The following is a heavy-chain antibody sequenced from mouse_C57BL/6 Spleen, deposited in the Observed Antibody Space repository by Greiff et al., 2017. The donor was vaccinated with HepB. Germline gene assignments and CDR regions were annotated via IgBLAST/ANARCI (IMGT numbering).Heavy chain of an antibody. D-gene: IGHD2-3*01. CDR2: IDPNSGGT. V-gene: IGHV1-72*01. CDR3: ANDDGPYGGFAY. CDR1: GYTFTSYW. Sequence: QVQLKQPGAELVKPGASVKLSCKASGYTFTSYWMHWVKQRPGRGLEWIGRIDPNSGGTKYNEKFKSKATLTVDKPSSTAYMQLSSLTSEDSAVYYCANDDGPYGGFAYWGQGTLVTVSA. J-gene: IGHJ3*01.